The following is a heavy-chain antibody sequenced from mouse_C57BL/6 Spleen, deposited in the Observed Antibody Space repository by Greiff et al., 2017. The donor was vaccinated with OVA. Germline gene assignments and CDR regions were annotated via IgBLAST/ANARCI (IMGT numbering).Heavy chain of an antibody. D-gene: IGHD1-1*01. CDR1: GYTFTSYW. CDR2: IDPSDSYT. V-gene: IGHV1-50*01. CDR3: ARIHYYGSSYYAMDY. Sequence: VQLQQPGAELVKPGASVKLSCKASGYTFTSYWMQWVKQRPGQGLEWIGEIDPSDSYTNYNQKFKGKATLTVDTSSSTAYMQLSSLTSEDSAVYYCARIHYYGSSYYAMDYWGQGTSVTVSS. J-gene: IGHJ4*01.